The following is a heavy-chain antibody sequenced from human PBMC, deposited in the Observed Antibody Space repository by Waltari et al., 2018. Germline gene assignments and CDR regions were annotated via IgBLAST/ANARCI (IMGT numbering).Heavy chain of an antibody. V-gene: IGHV1-69*01. CDR1: GGTFSSYA. CDR2: CLPSFGQA. J-gene: IGHJ4*02. Sequence: QVQLVQSGAEVKKPGSSVKVSCKASGGTFSSYAISWVRQAPGQGLEWMGGCLPSFGQANYAQQCQGRVTITADESTSTAYMELSSLRSEDTAVYYCAREGGNPPYFDYWGQGTLVTVSS. D-gene: IGHD2-15*01. CDR3: AREGGNPPYFDY.